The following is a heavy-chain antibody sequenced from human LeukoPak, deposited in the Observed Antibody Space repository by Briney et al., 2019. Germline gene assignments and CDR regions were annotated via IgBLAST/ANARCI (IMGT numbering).Heavy chain of an antibody. Sequence: SETLSLTCTVSGGSFSSDDYYWSWIRQPPGKGLEWIGYIYHSGSAYYNPSLKSRVTISVDRSKNQFSLKLSSVTAADTAVFYRARVREAYTNPFFDYWGQGTLVTVSS. V-gene: IGHV4-30-2*01. CDR3: ARVREAYTNPFFDY. J-gene: IGHJ4*02. D-gene: IGHD4-11*01. CDR2: IYHSGSA. CDR1: GGSFSSDDYY.